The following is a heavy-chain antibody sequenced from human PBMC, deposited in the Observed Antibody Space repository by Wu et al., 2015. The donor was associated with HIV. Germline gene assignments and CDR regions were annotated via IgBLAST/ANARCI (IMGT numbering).Heavy chain of an antibody. V-gene: IGHV1-18*01. CDR2: MNPSNGHI. D-gene: IGHD3-3*01. CDR3: ARVSDFWSGTDYYYYYMDV. CDR1: YILTTYP. Sequence: LVQSGPEAKRPGASVKVSCKASYILTTYPIAWVRQAPGQRLEWMGWMNPSNGHIQPAQKFQDRITMSTDNSAHTAYMELSSLRSEDTAVYYCARVSDFWSGTDYYYYYMDVWGKGTTVTVSS. J-gene: IGHJ6*03.